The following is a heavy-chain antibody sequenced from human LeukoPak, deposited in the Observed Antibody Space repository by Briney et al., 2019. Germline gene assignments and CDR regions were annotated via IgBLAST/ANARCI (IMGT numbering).Heavy chain of an antibody. D-gene: IGHD2-2*01. CDR1: GFTFSSYA. CDR3: AKDRIVVVPAAIPFDY. CDR2: ISGSGGST. V-gene: IGHV3-23*01. J-gene: IGHJ4*02. Sequence: GGSLRLSCAASGFTFSSYAMSWVRQAPWKGLEWVSAISGSGGSTYYADSVKGRFTISRDNSKNTLYLQMNSLRAEDTAVYYCAKDRIVVVPAAIPFDYWGQGTLVTVSS.